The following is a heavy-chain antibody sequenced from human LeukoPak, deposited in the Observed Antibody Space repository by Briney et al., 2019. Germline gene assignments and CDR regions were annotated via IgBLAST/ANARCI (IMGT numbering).Heavy chain of an antibody. CDR3: ARNKPGIAEFDY. V-gene: IGHV4-59*12. Sequence: SETLSLTCSVSGDSIGSFYWNWFRQPPGKGLEWIGEIYHSGSTNYNPSLKSRVTISVDKSKNQFSLKLTSVTDADTAVYYCARNKPGIAEFDYWGQGTLVTVSS. CDR1: GDSIGSFYW. D-gene: IGHD6-13*01. CDR2: IYHSGST. J-gene: IGHJ4*02.